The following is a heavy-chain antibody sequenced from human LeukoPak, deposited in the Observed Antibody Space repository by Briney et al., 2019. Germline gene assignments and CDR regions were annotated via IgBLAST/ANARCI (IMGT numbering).Heavy chain of an antibody. CDR2: INSDVSST. V-gene: IGHV3-74*01. J-gene: IGHJ4*02. D-gene: IGHD5-18*01. CDR3: ARGGAAMAYY. CDR1: VFTFSSYW. Sequence: GWSLRLSCSASVFTFSSYWMHWVRQAPRTGLVWVSGINSDVSSTSYADSVKGRFTISRDNAKNTLYLQMNSLRAEDTAVYYCARGGAAMAYYWGQGTLVTVSS.